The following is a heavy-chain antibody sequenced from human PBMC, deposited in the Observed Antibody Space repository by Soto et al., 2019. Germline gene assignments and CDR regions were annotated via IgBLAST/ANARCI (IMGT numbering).Heavy chain of an antibody. CDR1: GGSISSGGYY. D-gene: IGHD3-22*01. CDR2: IYYSGNT. CDR3: ARATYYYDSSGYSDRLLAY. Sequence: SETLSLTCTVSGGSISSGGYYWSWIRQHPGKGLEWIGYIYYSGNTYYNPSLKSRVTISEDTSKNQFSLKLSSVTAADTAVYYCARATYYYDSSGYSDRLLAYWGQGTLVTVSS. J-gene: IGHJ4*02. V-gene: IGHV4-31*03.